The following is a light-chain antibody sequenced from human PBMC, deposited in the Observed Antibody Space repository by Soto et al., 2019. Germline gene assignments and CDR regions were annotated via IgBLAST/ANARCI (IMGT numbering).Light chain of an antibody. CDR2: GAS. J-gene: IGKJ1*01. V-gene: IGKV3-15*01. CDR1: QSVNAN. CDR3: QQYSTWLWK. Sequence: EVVMTQSPATLSVSPGERATLSCRASQSVNANLAAYQQMPGQAPRLLIHGASNRTTGIPARFSGSGFGTQVIHTINSLQSEDFAAYYCQQYSTWLWKFGQGTKVEI.